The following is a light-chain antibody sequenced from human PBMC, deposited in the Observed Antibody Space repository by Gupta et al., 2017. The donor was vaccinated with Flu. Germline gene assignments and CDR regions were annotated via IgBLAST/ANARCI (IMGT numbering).Light chain of an antibody. V-gene: IGKV1D-13*01. CDR1: QGISSA. J-gene: IGKJ4*01. CDR2: DAS. Sequence: AIQLTRSPSSLSASVGDRVTITCRASQGISSALAWYQQKPGKAPKLLIYDASSLESGVPSRFSGSGSGTXFTLTIXSLQPEDFATYYCQQVNNYPLTFGXGTKVEIK. CDR3: QQVNNYPLT.